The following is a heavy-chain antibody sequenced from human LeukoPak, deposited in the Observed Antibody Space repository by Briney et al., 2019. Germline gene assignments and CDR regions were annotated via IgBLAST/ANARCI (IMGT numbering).Heavy chain of an antibody. CDR2: ISSSSSYI. J-gene: IGHJ4*02. CDR3: AKDLDLRTDKDYYDSSGYYYVFDY. D-gene: IGHD3-22*01. V-gene: IGHV3-21*04. CDR1: GFTFSSYS. Sequence: GGSLRLSCAASGFTFSSYSMNWVRQAPGKGLEWVSSISSSSSYIYYADSVKGRFTISRDNAKNSLYLQMNSLRAEDTALYYCAKDLDLRTDKDYYDSSGYYYVFDYWGQGTLVTVSS.